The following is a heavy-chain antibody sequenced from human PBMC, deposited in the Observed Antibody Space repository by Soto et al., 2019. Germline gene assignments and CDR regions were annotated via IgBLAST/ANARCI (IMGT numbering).Heavy chain of an antibody. V-gene: IGHV3-23*01. CDR3: AKDGVVYCSSTSCYGNFDY. D-gene: IGHD2-2*01. CDR2: ISGSGGST. Sequence: GGSLRLSCAASGFTFSSYAMSWVRQAPGKGLEWVSAISGSGGSTYYADSVKGRFTISRDNSKNTLYLQMNSLRAEDTAVYYCAKDGVVYCSSTSCYGNFDYWGQGTLVTVSS. J-gene: IGHJ4*02. CDR1: GFTFSSYA.